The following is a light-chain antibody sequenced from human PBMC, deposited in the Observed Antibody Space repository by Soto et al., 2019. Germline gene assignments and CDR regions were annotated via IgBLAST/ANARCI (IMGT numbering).Light chain of an antibody. Sequence: EIVMTQSPLSLSVTPGEPASISCRSSQSLVSSSYNYLDWYVQKPGQSPHLLIYLTSRRASGVPDRFSGSGTGTNFTLTISRVEAVDVGVYYCMQALEVQCTFGQGTKVEIK. CDR2: LTS. CDR1: QSLVSSSYNY. CDR3: MQALEVQCT. J-gene: IGKJ1*01. V-gene: IGKV2-28*01.